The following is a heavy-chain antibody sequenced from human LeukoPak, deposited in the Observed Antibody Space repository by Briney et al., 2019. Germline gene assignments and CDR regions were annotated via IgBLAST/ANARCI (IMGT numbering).Heavy chain of an antibody. V-gene: IGHV1-24*01. J-gene: IGHJ6*02. CDR3: ARGFPYSYGYSPVDV. Sequence: ASVKVPCKVSGYTLTELSMHWVRQAPGKGLEWMGGFDPEDGETTYAQKFQGRVTMTEDTSTDTAYMELSSLRSEDTAVYYCARGFPYSYGYSPVDVWGQGTTVTVSS. CDR1: GYTLTELS. D-gene: IGHD5-18*01. CDR2: FDPEDGET.